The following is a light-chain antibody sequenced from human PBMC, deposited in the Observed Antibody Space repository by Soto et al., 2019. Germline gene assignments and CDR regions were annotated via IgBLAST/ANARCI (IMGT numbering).Light chain of an antibody. CDR3: MEGRLWM. Sequence: QQRPGHSPRRPMYKVTKLDSGAPDRISGSGSGTDFTLKIRRVEAEDVGLFYFMEGRLWMFGQGTEVEFK. J-gene: IGKJ1*01. V-gene: IGKV2-30*01. CDR2: KVT.